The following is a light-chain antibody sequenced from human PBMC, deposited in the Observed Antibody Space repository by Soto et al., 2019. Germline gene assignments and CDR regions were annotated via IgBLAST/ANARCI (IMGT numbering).Light chain of an antibody. CDR3: QHRSNWPWT. CDR2: GAS. Sequence: EIVMKQSPATLSVSPGERVTLSCRASQSVSSRLAWYHQKTGKSPRLLIYGASTRATGIPARFSGSGSGTEFTITISSLEPEDFAVYYCQHRSNWPWTFGQGTKVDIK. J-gene: IGKJ1*01. V-gene: IGKV3-15*01. CDR1: QSVSSR.